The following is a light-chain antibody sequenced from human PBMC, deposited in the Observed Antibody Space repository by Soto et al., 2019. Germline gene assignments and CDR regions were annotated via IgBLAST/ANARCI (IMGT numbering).Light chain of an antibody. CDR3: SSYTSGSTAV. Sequence: QSALTQPASVSGSPGQSITISCSGTSSDIGTYDHVAWFQQFPGKTPKLMIYEVTKRPSGVSNRFSGSKSGNTASLTISGLQAEDEADYYCSSYTSGSTAVFGGGTKLTVL. J-gene: IGLJ2*01. CDR2: EVT. CDR1: SSDIGTYDH. V-gene: IGLV2-14*01.